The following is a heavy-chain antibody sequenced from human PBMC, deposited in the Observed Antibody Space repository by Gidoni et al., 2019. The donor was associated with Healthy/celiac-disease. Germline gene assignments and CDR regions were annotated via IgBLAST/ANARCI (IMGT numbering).Heavy chain of an antibody. V-gene: IGHV3-30*03. J-gene: IGHJ4*02. Sequence: QVQLVASGGGVVQPGGSLRPSRGASEVTFSSYGIHWVRQAPGKGLEWVAVISYDGSNICYADSVKGRFTISRDNSKNTLYLQMNSLRAEDTAILRVYDYVWGSYRYRVVDYWGQGTLVTVSS. CDR2: ISYDGSNI. CDR3: YDYVWGSYRYRVVDY. CDR1: EVTFSSYG. D-gene: IGHD3-16*02.